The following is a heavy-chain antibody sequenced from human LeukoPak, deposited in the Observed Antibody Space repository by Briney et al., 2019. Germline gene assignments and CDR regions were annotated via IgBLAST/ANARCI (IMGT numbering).Heavy chain of an antibody. D-gene: IGHD5/OR15-5a*01. V-gene: IGHV3-21*01. CDR1: GFTFSSYS. Sequence: GGSLRLSCAASGFTFSSYSMNWVRQAPGKGLEWVSSISSGNSYIYYADSVKGRFTIPRDNAKNSLFLQMNSLRAEDTAVYYCTSDASTSWRSDYWGQGTLVTVSS. CDR2: ISSGNSYI. J-gene: IGHJ4*02. CDR3: TSDASTSWRSDY.